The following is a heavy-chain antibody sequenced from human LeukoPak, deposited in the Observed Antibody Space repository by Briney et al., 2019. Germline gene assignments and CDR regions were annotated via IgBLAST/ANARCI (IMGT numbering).Heavy chain of an antibody. J-gene: IGHJ3*02. Sequence: PSETLSLTCTVSGGSISSSSYYWGWIRQPPGKGLEWIGEINHSGSTNYNPSLKSRVTISVDTSKNQFSLKLSSVTAADTAVYYCARLRFLERLGNQQPAFDIWGQGTMVTVSS. CDR2: INHSGST. D-gene: IGHD3-3*01. CDR3: ARLRFLERLGNQQPAFDI. V-gene: IGHV4-39*07. CDR1: GGSISSSSYY.